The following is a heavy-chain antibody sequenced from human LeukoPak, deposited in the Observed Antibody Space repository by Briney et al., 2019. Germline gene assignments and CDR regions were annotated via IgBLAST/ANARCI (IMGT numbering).Heavy chain of an antibody. CDR1: GFTFSSYA. CDR3: AKDPPYCSSTSCPYWTDNWFDP. Sequence: GGSLRLSCAASGFTFSSYAMSWVRQAPGKGLEWVSAISGNGGSTYYADSVKGRFTISRDNSKNTLYLQMNSLRAENTAVYYCAKDPPYCSSTSCPYWTDNWFDPWGQGTLVTVSS. CDR2: ISGNGGST. J-gene: IGHJ5*02. D-gene: IGHD2-2*01. V-gene: IGHV3-23*01.